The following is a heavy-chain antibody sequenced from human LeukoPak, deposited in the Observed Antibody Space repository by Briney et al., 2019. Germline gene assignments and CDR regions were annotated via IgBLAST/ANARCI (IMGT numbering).Heavy chain of an antibody. V-gene: IGHV3-23*01. D-gene: IGHD5-12*01. J-gene: IGHJ4*02. CDR2: ISGSGSST. CDR3: AKDQHGYVKPIDY. Sequence: PGGSLRLSCAASGFTFNIYAMNWVRQASGKGLEWVSTISGSGSSTYYADSVKGRFTISRDNSKNTLYLQMNSLRAEDTAVYFCAKDQHGYVKPIDYWGQGTLVTVSS. CDR1: GFTFNIYA.